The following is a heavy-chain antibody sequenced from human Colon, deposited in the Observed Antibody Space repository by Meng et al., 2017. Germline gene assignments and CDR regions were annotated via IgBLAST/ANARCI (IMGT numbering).Heavy chain of an antibody. Sequence: ASVKVSCKASGYTFTTYLINWVRQAPGQGPEWMGWMSPDNGNTAYAQNFQGRVTMTRDSSIGTAYMELSSLRSEDTAVYYCARGVDAGVDYWGQGTPVTVSS. J-gene: IGHJ4*02. CDR1: GYTFTTYL. CDR2: MSPDNGNT. CDR3: ARGVDAGVDY. D-gene: IGHD3-10*01. V-gene: IGHV1-8*01.